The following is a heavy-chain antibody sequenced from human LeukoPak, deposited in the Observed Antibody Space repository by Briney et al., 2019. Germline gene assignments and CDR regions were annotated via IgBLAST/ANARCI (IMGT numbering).Heavy chain of an antibody. V-gene: IGHV1-2*06. J-gene: IGHJ4*02. CDR2: INPNSGGT. CDR1: GYTFTGYY. D-gene: IGHD3-10*01. CDR3: ARDLVPDYYGSGIDY. Sequence: ASVKVSCKASGYTFTGYYMHWVRQAPGQGLEWMGRINPNSGGTNYAQKFQGRVTMTRDTSISTAYMELSRLRSDDTAVYYCARDLVPDYYGSGIDYWGQGTLVTVSS.